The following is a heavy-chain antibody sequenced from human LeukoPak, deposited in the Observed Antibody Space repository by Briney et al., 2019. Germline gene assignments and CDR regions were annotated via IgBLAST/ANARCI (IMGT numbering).Heavy chain of an antibody. CDR1: GYTFSGYY. D-gene: IGHD3-16*01. CDR3: ARWGGNDACDI. CDR2: INPNSGGT. J-gene: IGHJ3*02. Sequence: ASVKVSCKASGYTFSGYYMHWVRQAPGQGLEWMGWINPNSGGTNYARKFQGRDTMTRDTSITTVYMELSRLRSDDTAVYYCARWGGNDACDIWGQGTMVTVSS. V-gene: IGHV1-2*02.